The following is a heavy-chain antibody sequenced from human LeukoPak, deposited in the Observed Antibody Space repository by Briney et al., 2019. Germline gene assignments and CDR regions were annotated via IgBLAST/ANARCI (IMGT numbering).Heavy chain of an antibody. CDR1: GGSISIYY. J-gene: IGHJ4*02. CDR2: IYYSGST. Sequence: SETLSLTCTVSGGSISIYYWSWIRQHPGKGLEWIGYIYYSGSTYYNPSLKSRVTISVDTSKNQFSLKLSSVTAADTAVYYCAREGSGPFVDYWGQGTLVTVSS. V-gene: IGHV4-59*06. D-gene: IGHD3-3*01. CDR3: AREGSGPFVDY.